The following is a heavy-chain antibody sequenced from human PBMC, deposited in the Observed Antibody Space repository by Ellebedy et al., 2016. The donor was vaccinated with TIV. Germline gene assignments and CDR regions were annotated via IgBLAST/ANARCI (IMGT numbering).Heavy chain of an antibody. Sequence: ETLSLTCAASGFTFSSHAMSWVRQAPGKGLEWVSGISSDSANTHYADSVKGRFTISRDNSKNTQYLQMNSLRAEDTAVYYCVKLDSSGYYYGRLDYWGQGTLVTVSS. J-gene: IGHJ4*02. D-gene: IGHD3-22*01. CDR2: ISSDSANT. CDR3: VKLDSSGYYYGRLDY. CDR1: GFTFSSHA. V-gene: IGHV3-23*01.